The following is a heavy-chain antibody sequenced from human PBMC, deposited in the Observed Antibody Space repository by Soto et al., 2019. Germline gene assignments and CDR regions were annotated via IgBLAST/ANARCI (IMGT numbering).Heavy chain of an antibody. D-gene: IGHD4-17*01. Sequence: GGSLRLSCAASGFSFSDYSMNWVRQAPGKGLEWVSAISGSGGSTYYADSVKGRFTISRDNSKNTLYLQMNSLRAEDTAVYYCAKETIPTTVTTSGFYPWGQGTLVTVSS. CDR2: ISGSGGST. J-gene: IGHJ5*02. V-gene: IGHV3-23*01. CDR1: GFSFSDYS. CDR3: AKETIPTTVTTSGFYP.